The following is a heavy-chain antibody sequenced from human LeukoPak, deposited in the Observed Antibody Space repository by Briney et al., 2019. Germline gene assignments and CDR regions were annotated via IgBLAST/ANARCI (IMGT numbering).Heavy chain of an antibody. Sequence: GGSLRLSCAASGFTFSSYSMNWVRQAPGKGLEWVAVISYDGSNKYYADSVKGRFTISRDNSKNTLYLQMNSLRAEDTAVYYCARAWRVYYYGSGSNFDYWGQGTLVTVSS. CDR1: GFTFSSYS. J-gene: IGHJ4*02. V-gene: IGHV3-30*03. CDR3: ARAWRVYYYGSGSNFDY. CDR2: ISYDGSNK. D-gene: IGHD3-10*01.